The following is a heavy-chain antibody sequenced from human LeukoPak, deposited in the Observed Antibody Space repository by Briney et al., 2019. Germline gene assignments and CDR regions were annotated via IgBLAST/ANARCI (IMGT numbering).Heavy chain of an antibody. CDR1: GFTFSSYT. Sequence: GGSLRLSCAASGFTFSSYTMNWIRQAPGKGLEWISFINTKSKAIYYADSVKGRFTISRDNARNLLHLQMNSLRAEDTALYFCVRDQDSAFDYWGQGTLVTVSS. CDR3: VRDQDSAFDY. J-gene: IGHJ4*02. V-gene: IGHV3-48*01. CDR2: INTKSKAI.